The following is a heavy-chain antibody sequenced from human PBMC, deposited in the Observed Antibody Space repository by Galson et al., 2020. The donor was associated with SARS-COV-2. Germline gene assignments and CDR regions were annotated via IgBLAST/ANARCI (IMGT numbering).Heavy chain of an antibody. V-gene: IGHV3-30*04. CDR3: ARGGSHAGRFDY. J-gene: IGHJ4*02. CDR2: ISYDGSNK. D-gene: IGHD3-16*01. CDR1: GFTFSSYA. Sequence: AGSLRLSCAASGFTFSSYAMHWVRQAPGKGLEWVAVISYDGSNKYYADSVKGRFTISRDNSKNTLYLQMNSLRAEDTAVYYCARGGSHAGRFDYWGQGTLVTVSS.